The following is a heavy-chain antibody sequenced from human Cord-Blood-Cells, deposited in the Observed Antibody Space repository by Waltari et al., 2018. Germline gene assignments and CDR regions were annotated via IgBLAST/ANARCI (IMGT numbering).Heavy chain of an antibody. D-gene: IGHD3-3*01. CDR1: GYTFTGYY. CDR2: INPNSGGT. V-gene: IGHV1-2*02. Sequence: QVQLVQSGAEVKKPGASVKVSCKASGYTFTGYYMHWVRQAPGQGLEWMGWINPNSGGTNYAQKFQGRVTMTRDTSISTAYMELSRLRSDDTAVYYCARDRGFGFWSGYNWFDPWGQGTLVTVS. CDR3: ARDRGFGFWSGYNWFDP. J-gene: IGHJ5*02.